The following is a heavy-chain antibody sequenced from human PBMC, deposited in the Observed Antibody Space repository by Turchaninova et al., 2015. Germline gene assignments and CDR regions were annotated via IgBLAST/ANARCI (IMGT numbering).Heavy chain of an antibody. Sequence: VQLVQSEAEVKKPGESLRIPCTVSGNSFTNFWISWVRQLPGKGLEWMGKIDPRASYTNYRPSFQGHVTISVDKSISTAYLQWNSLTAADTAVYFCARGFLVGADDAFDVWGQGTMVTVSS. V-gene: IGHV5-10-1*03. CDR3: ARGFLVGADDAFDV. J-gene: IGHJ3*01. CDR2: IDPRASYT. CDR1: GNSFTNFW. D-gene: IGHD1-26*01.